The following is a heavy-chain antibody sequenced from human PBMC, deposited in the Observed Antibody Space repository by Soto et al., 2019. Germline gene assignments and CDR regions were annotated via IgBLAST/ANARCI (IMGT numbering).Heavy chain of an antibody. CDR3: ARQAAAPGIDLWFDP. Sequence: TSETLSLTCNVSGGSISGSRSYWAWFRQPPGKELEWIANIFYAGNTYYNPSLKSRVTVSVDTSKNQFSLKLDSVTAADTAVYYCARQAAAPGIDLWFDPWGQGTLVTVSS. CDR2: IFYAGNT. V-gene: IGHV4-39*01. CDR1: GGSISGSRSY. J-gene: IGHJ5*02. D-gene: IGHD6-13*01.